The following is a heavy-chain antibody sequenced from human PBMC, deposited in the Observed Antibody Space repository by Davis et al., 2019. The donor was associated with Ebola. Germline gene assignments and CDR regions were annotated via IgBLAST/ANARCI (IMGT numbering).Heavy chain of an antibody. J-gene: IGHJ4*02. Sequence: PGGSLRLSCAASGFTFSSYGMHWVRQAPGKGLEWVAVISYDGSNKYYADSVKGRFTISRDNSKNTLYLQMNSLRAEDTAVYYCARSSMRIDYWGQGTLVTVSS. CDR1: GFTFSSYG. CDR2: ISYDGSNK. V-gene: IGHV3-30*03. CDR3: ARSSMRIDY. D-gene: IGHD6-13*01.